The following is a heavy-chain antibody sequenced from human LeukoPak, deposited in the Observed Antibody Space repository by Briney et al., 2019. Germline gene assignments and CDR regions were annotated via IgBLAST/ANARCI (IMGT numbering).Heavy chain of an antibody. Sequence: SETLSLTCTVSGYSISSGYYWGWIRQPPGKGLEWIGSICHSGSTYYNPSLKSRVTISVDTSKNQFSLKLSSVTAADTAVYYCARRDYSNGGFDYWGQGTLVTVSS. D-gene: IGHD4-11*01. V-gene: IGHV4-38-2*02. CDR1: GYSISSGYY. J-gene: IGHJ4*02. CDR3: ARRDYSNGGFDY. CDR2: ICHSGST.